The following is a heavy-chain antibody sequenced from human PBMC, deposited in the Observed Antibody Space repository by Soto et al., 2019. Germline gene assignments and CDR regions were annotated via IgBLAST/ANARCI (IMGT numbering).Heavy chain of an antibody. D-gene: IGHD6-19*01. Sequence: QVQLVESGGGGVQPGRSLRLSCAASGFTFSSYAMHWVRQAPGKGLEWVAVISYDGSYKYYADSVKGRFTISRDNSKNTLYMQMNSLRAEDSAVYYCARGGSSGWDYWGQGTLVTVSS. V-gene: IGHV3-30-3*01. CDR2: ISYDGSYK. CDR3: ARGGSSGWDY. J-gene: IGHJ4*02. CDR1: GFTFSSYA.